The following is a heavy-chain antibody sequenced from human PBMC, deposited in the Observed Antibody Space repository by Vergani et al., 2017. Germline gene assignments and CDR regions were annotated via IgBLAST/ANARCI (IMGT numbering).Heavy chain of an antibody. Sequence: VQLVESGGGVVQPGRSLRLSCAASGFTFSSYSMNWVRQAPGKGLEWVSSISSSSSYIYYADSVKGRFTISRDNAKNSLYLQMNSLRAEDTAVYYCAREAGGYYDSSGYANDYGGQGTLVTVSS. V-gene: IGHV3-21*01. CDR3: AREAGGYYDSSGYANDY. CDR2: ISSSSSYI. D-gene: IGHD3-22*01. CDR1: GFTFSSYS. J-gene: IGHJ4*02.